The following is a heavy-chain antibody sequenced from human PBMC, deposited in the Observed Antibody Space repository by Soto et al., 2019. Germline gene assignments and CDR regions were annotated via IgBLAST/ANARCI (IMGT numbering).Heavy chain of an antibody. D-gene: IGHD6-19*01. CDR2: IYYSGST. CDR3: ERGVDRQWADY. CDR1: GGSLNAYF. V-gene: IGHV4-59*01. Sequence: SETLSLTCTVSGGSLNAYFWTWIRQPPGKGLEWIGYIYYSGSTNYNPSLKSRVSISLHTSKNQFSLKLGSVNAADTAVYYCERGVDRQWADYWGQGTLVTVSS. J-gene: IGHJ4*02.